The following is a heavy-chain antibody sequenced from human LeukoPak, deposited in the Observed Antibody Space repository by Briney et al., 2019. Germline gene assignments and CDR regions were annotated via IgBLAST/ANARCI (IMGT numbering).Heavy chain of an antibody. V-gene: IGHV4-4*07. CDR1: GGSISSYY. CDR2: ISSSGST. D-gene: IGHD1-26*01. Sequence: SETLSLTCTVSGGSISSYYWSWIRQSAGKGLEWIGRISSSGSTNYNPSLKSRVTMSVDPSKNQISLKVTSVTAADTAVYYCASDRPHSASYYHYWGQGTLVTVPS. CDR3: ASDRPHSASYYHY. J-gene: IGHJ4*02.